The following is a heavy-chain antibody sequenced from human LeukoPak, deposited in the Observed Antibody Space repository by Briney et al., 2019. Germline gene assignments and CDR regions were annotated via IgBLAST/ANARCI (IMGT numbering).Heavy chain of an antibody. CDR1: GFTFSSYA. CDR3: AKVPGYSYGYDYYGMDV. V-gene: IGHV3-23*01. J-gene: IGHJ6*02. Sequence: TGGSLRLSCAASGFTFSSYAMSWVRQAPGKGLEWVSAISGSGGSTYYADSVKGRFTISRDNSKNTLYLQMNSLRAEDTAVYYRAKVPGYSYGYDYYGMDVWGQGTTVTVSS. CDR2: ISGSGGST. D-gene: IGHD5-18*01.